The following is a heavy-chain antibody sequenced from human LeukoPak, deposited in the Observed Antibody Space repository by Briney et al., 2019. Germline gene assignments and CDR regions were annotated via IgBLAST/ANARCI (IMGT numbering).Heavy chain of an antibody. CDR3: ARHRSSGDDY. V-gene: IGHV4-59*08. CDR1: GGSISSDY. J-gene: IGHJ4*02. CDR2: IYYSGST. Sequence: KPSETLSLTCSVSGGSISSDYWSWIRQPPGKGLEWIGYIYYSGSTTYNPSLKSRVTMSVDTSKNQLSLRVSSVTAADTAVYYCARHRSSGDDYWGQGTLVTVSS. D-gene: IGHD6-25*01.